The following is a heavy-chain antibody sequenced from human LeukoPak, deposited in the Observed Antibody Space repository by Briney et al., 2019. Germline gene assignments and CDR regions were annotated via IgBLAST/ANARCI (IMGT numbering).Heavy chain of an antibody. CDR2: MNPNSGNT. CDR1: GYTFTSYD. CDR3: ARATAREQLWLLRVPYYYYMDV. V-gene: IGHV1-8*03. D-gene: IGHD5-18*01. J-gene: IGHJ6*03. Sequence: GASVKVSCKASGYTFTSYDINWVRQATGQGLEWMGWMNPNSGNTGYAQKFQGRVTITRNTSISTAYMELSSLRSEDTAVYYCARATAREQLWLLRVPYYYYMDVWGKGTTVTVSS.